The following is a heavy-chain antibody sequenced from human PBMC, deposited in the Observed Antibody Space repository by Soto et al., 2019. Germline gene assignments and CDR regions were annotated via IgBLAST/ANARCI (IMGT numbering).Heavy chain of an antibody. CDR3: AKGSSGHYDSFDY. D-gene: IGHD3-22*01. Sequence: QRLSCAASGFTFKTYTMNWVRQAPGQGLEWVSAIIGSGTDTYYADSVKGRFTISRDNSKNTLYLLMNSLRAEDTAVYYCAKGSSGHYDSFDYWGQGTLVTVSS. J-gene: IGHJ4*02. V-gene: IGHV3-23*01. CDR2: IIGSGTDT. CDR1: GFTFKTYT.